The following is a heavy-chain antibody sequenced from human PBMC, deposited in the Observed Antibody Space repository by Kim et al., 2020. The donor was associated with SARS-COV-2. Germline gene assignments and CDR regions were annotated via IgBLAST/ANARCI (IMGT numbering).Heavy chain of an antibody. J-gene: IGHJ5*02. CDR3: ARIEYSSSSRVSWFDP. V-gene: IGHV1-3*01. Sequence: KFQGRVTITRDTSASTAYMELSSLRSEDTAVYYCARIEYSSSSRVSWFDPWGQGTLVTVSS. D-gene: IGHD6-6*01.